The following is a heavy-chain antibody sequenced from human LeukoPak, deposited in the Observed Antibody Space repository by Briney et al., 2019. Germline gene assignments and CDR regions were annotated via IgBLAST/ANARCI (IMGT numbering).Heavy chain of an antibody. CDR3: ARDSRFDY. Sequence: GGSLRLSCAASGFTFDEYGMSWVRQAPGKGLEWVSDISSTGSSIYYADSVKGRFTISRDNAKNLLYLQMTSLRVEDTAVYYCARDSRFDYWGQGTLVTVSS. V-gene: IGHV3-48*01. J-gene: IGHJ4*02. CDR1: GFTFDEYG. CDR2: ISSTGSSI.